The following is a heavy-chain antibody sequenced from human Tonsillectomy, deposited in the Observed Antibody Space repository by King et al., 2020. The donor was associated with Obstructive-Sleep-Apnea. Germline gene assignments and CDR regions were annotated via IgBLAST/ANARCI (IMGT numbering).Heavy chain of an antibody. J-gene: IGHJ4*02. CDR3: ARWDLYGDFYFDY. Sequence: QLVQSGGGLVKPGGSLRLSCAASGFTFSSYSMNCVRQAPGKGLEWVSSISIRSSYIYYADSVKGRFTISRDNAKNSLYLQMNSLRAEDTAVYYCARWDLYGDFYFDYWGQGTLVTVSS. D-gene: IGHD4-17*01. V-gene: IGHV3-21*01. CDR1: GFTFSSYS. CDR2: ISIRSSYI.